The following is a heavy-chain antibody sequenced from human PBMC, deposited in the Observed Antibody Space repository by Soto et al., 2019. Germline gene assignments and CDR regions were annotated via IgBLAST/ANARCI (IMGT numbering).Heavy chain of an antibody. Sequence: QVQLVQSGAEVKKPGASVKVSCKASGYTFTSYGISWVRQAPGQGLEWMGWISAYNGNTNYAQKLQGRVTMTTDTPTSTADMELRSLRSDDTAVYYCARDYYYGSGSYYDFDYWGQGTLVTVSS. CDR1: GYTFTSYG. J-gene: IGHJ4*02. CDR3: ARDYYYGSGSYYDFDY. CDR2: ISAYNGNT. D-gene: IGHD3-10*01. V-gene: IGHV1-18*01.